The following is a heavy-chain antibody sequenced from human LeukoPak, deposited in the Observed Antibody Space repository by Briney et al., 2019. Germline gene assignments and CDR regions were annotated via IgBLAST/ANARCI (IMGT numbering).Heavy chain of an antibody. D-gene: IGHD5-18*01. Sequence: GGSLRLSCAASGFTFSTYAMHWVRQAPGKGLEWVAVISYDGSNKYYADSVKGRFTISRDNSKNTLYLQMNSLRAEDTAVYYCAKDLTRGYSYGPWGQGTLVTVSS. J-gene: IGHJ5*02. CDR1: GFTFSTYA. CDR3: AKDLTRGYSYGP. V-gene: IGHV3-30*04. CDR2: ISYDGSNK.